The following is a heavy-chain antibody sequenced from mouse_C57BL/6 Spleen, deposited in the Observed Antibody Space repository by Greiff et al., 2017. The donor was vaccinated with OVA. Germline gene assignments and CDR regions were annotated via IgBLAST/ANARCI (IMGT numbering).Heavy chain of an antibody. Sequence: VQLQQSGPELVKPGASVKISCKASGYSFTGYYMNWVKQSPEKSLEWIGEINPSTGGTTYNQKFKAKATLTVDSSSSTAYLQLTNLTSENSAAEYCARRGVWLREPTDDWGQGTSVTVSS. CDR2: INPSTGGT. V-gene: IGHV1-42*01. J-gene: IGHJ4*01. D-gene: IGHD2-2*01. CDR3: ARRGVWLREPTDD. CDR1: GYSFTGYY.